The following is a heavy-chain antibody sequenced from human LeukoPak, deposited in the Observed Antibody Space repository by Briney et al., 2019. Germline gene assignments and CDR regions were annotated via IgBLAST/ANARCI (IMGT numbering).Heavy chain of an antibody. CDR3: ATVGEWFGESPAGY. D-gene: IGHD3-10*01. Sequence: SVKVSCKASGGTFSSYAISWVRQAPGQGLEWMGGIIPIFGTANYAQKFQGRVTITADESTSTAYMELSSLRSEDTAVYYCATVGEWFGESPAGYWGQGTLVTVSS. CDR1: GGTFSSYA. V-gene: IGHV1-69*13. CDR2: IIPIFGTA. J-gene: IGHJ4*02.